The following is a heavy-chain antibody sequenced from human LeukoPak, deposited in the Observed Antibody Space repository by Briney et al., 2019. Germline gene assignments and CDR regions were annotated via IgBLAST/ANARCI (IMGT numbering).Heavy chain of an antibody. CDR3: ARSIRGSSGWLFDY. J-gene: IGHJ4*02. V-gene: IGHV1-2*02. CDR2: INPNSGGT. D-gene: IGHD6-19*01. CDR1: GYTFTGYF. Sequence: ASVKVSCKASGYTFTGYFMNWVRQAPGQGLEWMGWINPNSGGTNYAQKFQGRVTMTRDTSISTAYMELSRLRSDDTAVYYCARSIRGSSGWLFDYWGQGTLVTVSS.